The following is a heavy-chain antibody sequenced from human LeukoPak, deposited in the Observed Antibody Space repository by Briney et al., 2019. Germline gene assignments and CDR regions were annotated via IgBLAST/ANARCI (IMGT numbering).Heavy chain of an antibody. CDR3: ATQLGGYCSGGSCYSSWRWFDP. J-gene: IGHJ5*02. CDR2: IYTSGST. Sequence: SETLSLTCTVSGGSISSYYWSWIRQPAGKGLEWIGRIYTSGSTNYNPSLKSRVTISVDTSKNQFSLKLSSVTAADTAVYYCATQLGGYCSGGSCYSSWRWFDPWGQGTLVTVSS. CDR1: GGSISSYY. V-gene: IGHV4-4*07. D-gene: IGHD2-15*01.